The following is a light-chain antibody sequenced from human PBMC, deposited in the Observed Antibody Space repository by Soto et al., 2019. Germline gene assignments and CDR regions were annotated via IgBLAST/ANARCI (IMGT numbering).Light chain of an antibody. CDR3: QSSDSSLSGSV. Sequence: QSVLTQPPSVSGAPGQRGTISCTGSSSNIGAGYDVHWYQQLPGTAPKLLIYGNSNRPSGVPDRFSGSKSGTSASLAITGLQAEDEADYCCQSSDSSLSGSVFGGGTKLTVL. V-gene: IGLV1-40*01. CDR1: SSNIGAGYD. J-gene: IGLJ2*01. CDR2: GNS.